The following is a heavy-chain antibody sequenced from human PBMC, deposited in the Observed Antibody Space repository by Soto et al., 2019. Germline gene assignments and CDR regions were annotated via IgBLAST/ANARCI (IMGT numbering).Heavy chain of an antibody. V-gene: IGHV3-30*18. J-gene: IGHJ4*02. CDR2: ISYDGSNK. CDR3: AKDSIAAAEVIFDY. CDR1: GFTFSSYG. Sequence: PGGSLRLSCAASGFTFSSYGMHWVRQAPGKGLEWVAVISYDGSNKYYADSVKGRFTISRDNSKNTLYLQMNSLRAEDTAVYYCAKDSIAAAEVIFDYWGQGNLVTVSS. D-gene: IGHD6-13*01.